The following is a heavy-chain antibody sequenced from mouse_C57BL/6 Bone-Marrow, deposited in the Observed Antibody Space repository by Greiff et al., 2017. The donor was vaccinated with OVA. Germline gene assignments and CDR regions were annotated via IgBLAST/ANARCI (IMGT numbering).Heavy chain of an antibody. J-gene: IGHJ3*01. CDR1: GFTFSSYA. Sequence: EVQLVESGGGLVKPGGSLKLSCAASGFTFSSYAMSWVRQTPEKRLEWVATISDGGSYTYYPDNVKGRFTISRDNAKNNLYLQMSHLKSEDTAMYYCARDSAYYSNYAWFAYWGQGTLVTVSA. D-gene: IGHD2-5*01. CDR3: ARDSAYYSNYAWFAY. CDR2: ISDGGSYT. V-gene: IGHV5-4*01.